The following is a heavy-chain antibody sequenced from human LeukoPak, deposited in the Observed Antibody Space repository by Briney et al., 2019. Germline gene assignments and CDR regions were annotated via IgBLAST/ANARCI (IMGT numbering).Heavy chain of an antibody. V-gene: IGHV4-31*03. CDR3: ARDNYGSGVVDY. Sequence: SQTLSLTCTVSGGSISSGGYYWSWIRQHPGKGLEWIGYIYYSGSTYYNPSLKSRVTISVDTSKNQFSLKLSSVTAADTAVYYCARDNYGSGVVDYWGQGTLVTVSS. D-gene: IGHD3-10*01. CDR2: IYYSGST. J-gene: IGHJ4*02. CDR1: GGSISSGGYY.